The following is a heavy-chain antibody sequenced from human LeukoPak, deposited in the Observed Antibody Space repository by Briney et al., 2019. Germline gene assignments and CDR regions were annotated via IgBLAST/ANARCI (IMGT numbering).Heavy chain of an antibody. D-gene: IGHD1-26*01. CDR3: ARHRVLWWERQAGYNWFDP. Sequence: KASDTLSLTCTVSGGSISISSYYWGWIRQPPGEGLEWIERIYYSGSTYYNPSLKCRVTISVDTTKNQFSLKLSSVPAADPAVYYCARHRVLWWERQAGYNWFDPWGQGTLVTVSS. CDR2: IYYSGST. J-gene: IGHJ5*02. CDR1: GGSISISSYY. V-gene: IGHV4-39*01.